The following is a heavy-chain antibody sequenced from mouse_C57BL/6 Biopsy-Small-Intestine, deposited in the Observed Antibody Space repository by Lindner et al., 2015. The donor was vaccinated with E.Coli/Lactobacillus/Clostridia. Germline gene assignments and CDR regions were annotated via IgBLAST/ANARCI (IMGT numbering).Heavy chain of an antibody. CDR3: ARGGIEFYDYFDH. Sequence: SVKVSCKASGYIFTNHYVRWVRQAPGQGLEWMGIINPINNYTSDAQKFQGRLRMTADTSTRTVSLDLSSLRSEDTAVYYCARGGIEFYDYFDHWGQGTLVTVSS. V-gene: IGHV1-59*01. D-gene: IGHD2-12*01. J-gene: IGHJ2*01. CDR2: INPINNYT. CDR1: GYIFTNHY.